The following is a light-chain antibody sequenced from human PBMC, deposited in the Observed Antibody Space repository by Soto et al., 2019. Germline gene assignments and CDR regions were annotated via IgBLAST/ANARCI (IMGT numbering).Light chain of an antibody. CDR3: SSYTSTSAPYV. Sequence: QSALTQPASVSGSPGQSITISCTGTSSDVGGYNYVSWYQRHPGKAPKLMIYDVSYRPAGVSNRFSGSKSGNTASLTISGLQAEDEADYYCSSYTSTSAPYVFGTGTKVTVL. J-gene: IGLJ1*01. CDR1: SSDVGGYNY. V-gene: IGLV2-14*03. CDR2: DVS.